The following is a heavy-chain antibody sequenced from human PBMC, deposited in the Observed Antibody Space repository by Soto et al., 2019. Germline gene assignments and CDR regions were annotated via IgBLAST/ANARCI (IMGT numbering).Heavy chain of an antibody. J-gene: IGHJ3*02. CDR2: SSGSGGST. V-gene: IGHV3-23*01. D-gene: IGHD3-22*01. CDR3: ARDDSRAYYYDAFDI. Sequence: EVQLLESGGGLAQPGGSLRLSCVASGFTFSSYAMTWVRQAPGQGLEWVSVSSGSGGSTYYADSVKGRVTISRDNYKNTLYLQMNSLRAEDTAVYYCARDDSRAYYYDAFDIWGQGTMVTVSS. CDR1: GFTFSSYA.